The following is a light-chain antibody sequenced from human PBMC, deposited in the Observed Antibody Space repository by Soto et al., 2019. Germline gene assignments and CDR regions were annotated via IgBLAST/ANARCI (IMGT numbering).Light chain of an antibody. CDR3: SSYTSSSTLVV. CDR2: DVS. Sequence: QAVLTQPASVSGSPGQSITISCTGTRSDVGGYNYVSWYQQHPGKAPKLMLYDVSNRPSGVSNRFSGSKSGNTAALTISGLLAEDEAEYYCSSYTSSSTLVVFGGGTKLTVL. V-gene: IGLV2-14*01. J-gene: IGLJ2*01. CDR1: RSDVGGYNY.